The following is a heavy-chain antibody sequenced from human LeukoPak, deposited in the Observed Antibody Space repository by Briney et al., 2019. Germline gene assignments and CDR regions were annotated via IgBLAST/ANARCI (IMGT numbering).Heavy chain of an antibody. D-gene: IGHD3-3*01. V-gene: IGHV1-18*01. CDR1: GGTFSSYA. Sequence: ASVKVSCKASGGTFSSYAISWVRQAPGQGLEWMGWISAYNGNTNYAQKLQGRVTMTTDTSTSTAYMELRSLRSDDTAVYYCARDAITIFGVVTPFDPWGQGTLVTVSS. CDR2: ISAYNGNT. J-gene: IGHJ5*02. CDR3: ARDAITIFGVVTPFDP.